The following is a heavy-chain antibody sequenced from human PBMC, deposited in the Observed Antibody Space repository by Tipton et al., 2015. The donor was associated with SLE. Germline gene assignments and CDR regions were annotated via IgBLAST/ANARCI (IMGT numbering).Heavy chain of an antibody. V-gene: IGHV3-30-3*01. J-gene: IGHJ4*02. CDR1: GFTFSSYA. Sequence: RSLRLSCSASGFTFSSYAMHWVRQAPGKGLEWVAVISYDGNNKYYADSVKGRFTISRDNSKNTLYLQMNSLRAEDTAVYYCATDELDFWGQGTLVTVSS. CDR2: ISYDGNNK. CDR3: ATDELDF.